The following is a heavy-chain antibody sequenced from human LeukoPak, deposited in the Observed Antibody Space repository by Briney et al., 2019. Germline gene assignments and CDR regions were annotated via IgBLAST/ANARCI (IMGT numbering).Heavy chain of an antibody. J-gene: IGHJ3*01. V-gene: IGHV3-23*01. CDR1: GFTFSSYS. D-gene: IGHD3-3*01. Sequence: GGSLRLSCAASGFTFSSYSMNWVRQAPGKGLEWVSSMSDIGPNTYYADSVKGRFTISRDTSKNTLLLQMNSLRADDTALYFCARRLSLRFDAFAVWGPGTVVTVSS. CDR2: MSDIGPNT. CDR3: ARRLSLRFDAFAV.